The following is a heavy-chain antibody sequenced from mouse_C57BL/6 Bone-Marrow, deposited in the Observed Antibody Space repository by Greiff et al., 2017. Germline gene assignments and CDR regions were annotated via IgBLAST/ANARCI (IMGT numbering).Heavy chain of an antibody. V-gene: IGHV1-55*01. J-gene: IGHJ4*01. CDR3: ARLGYGSSYYAMDY. Sequence: VQLQPPGAELVKPGASVKMSCKASGYTFTSYWITWVKQRPGQGLEWIGDIYPGSGSTNYNEKFKSKATLTVDTSSSTAYMQLSSLTSEDSAVYYCARLGYGSSYYAMDYWGQGTSVTVSS. CDR1: GYTFTSYW. CDR2: IYPGSGST. D-gene: IGHD1-1*01.